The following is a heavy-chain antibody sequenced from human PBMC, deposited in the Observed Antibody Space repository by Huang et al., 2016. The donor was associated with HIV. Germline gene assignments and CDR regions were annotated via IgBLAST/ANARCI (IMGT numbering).Heavy chain of an antibody. CDR1: GFALRTSS. J-gene: IGHJ6*03. CDR2: ISSASTTM. Sequence: EVQLVESGGGLVQPGGSLRLSCAASGFALRTSSMNWVRQAPGKGLEWVSYISSASTTMYYADSVKGRFTISRDNAENSLYLQMDSLRAEDTAVYYCARVGGRGQCYHYYMDVWGKGTTVAVSS. V-gene: IGHV3-48*01. D-gene: IGHD2-15*01. CDR3: ARVGGRGQCYHYYMDV.